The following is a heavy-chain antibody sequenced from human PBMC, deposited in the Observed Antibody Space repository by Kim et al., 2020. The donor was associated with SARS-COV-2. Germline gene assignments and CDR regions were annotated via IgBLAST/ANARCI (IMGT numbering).Heavy chain of an antibody. Sequence: GGSLRLSCAASGFTFSSYGMHWVRQAPGKGLEWVAVISYDGSNKYYADSVKGRFTISRDNSKNTLYLQMNSLRAEDTAVYYCASADTAMVTDYYYYGMDVWGQGTTVTVSS. CDR3: ASADTAMVTDYYYYGMDV. D-gene: IGHD5-18*01. CDR1: GFTFSSYG. V-gene: IGHV3-30*03. J-gene: IGHJ6*02. CDR2: ISYDGSNK.